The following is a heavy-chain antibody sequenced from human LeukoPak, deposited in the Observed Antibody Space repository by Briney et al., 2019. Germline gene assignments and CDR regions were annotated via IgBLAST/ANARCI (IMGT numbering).Heavy chain of an antibody. CDR2: IYYSGST. J-gene: IGHJ4*02. CDR1: GGSISSGDYY. V-gene: IGHV4-30-4*01. CDR3: ARHVQQWLAPYYFDY. Sequence: KPSETLSLTCTVSGGSISSGDYYWSWIRQPPGKGLEWIGYIYYSGSTYYNPSLKSRVTISVDTSKNQFSLKLSSVTAADTAVYYCARHVQQWLAPYYFDYWGQGTLVTVSS. D-gene: IGHD6-19*01.